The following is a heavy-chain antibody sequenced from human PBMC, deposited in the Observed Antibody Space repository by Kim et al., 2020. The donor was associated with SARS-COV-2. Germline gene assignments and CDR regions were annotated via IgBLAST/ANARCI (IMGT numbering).Heavy chain of an antibody. CDR3: TRGGIAAAKNYYYYYGMDV. CDR1: GFTFSGSA. D-gene: IGHD6-13*01. V-gene: IGHV3-73*01. CDR2: IRSKANSYAT. Sequence: GGSLRLSCAASGFTFSGSAMHWVRQASGKGLEWVGRIRSKANSYATAYAASVKGRFTISRDDSKNTAYLQMNSLKTEDTAVYYCTRGGIAAAKNYYYYYGMDVWGQGTTVTVSS. J-gene: IGHJ6*02.